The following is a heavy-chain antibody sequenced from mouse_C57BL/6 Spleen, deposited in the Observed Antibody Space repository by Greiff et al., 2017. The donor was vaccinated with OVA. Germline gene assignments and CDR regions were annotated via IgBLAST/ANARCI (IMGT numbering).Heavy chain of an antibody. Sequence: VQLQQSGAELMKPGASVKMSCKASGYTFTSYWITWVKQRPGQGLEWIGDIYPGSGSTNYNEKFKSKATLTVDTSSSTAYMQLSSLTSEDSAVYYCARWNDYDEGYWGQGTTLTVSS. CDR3: ARWNDYDEGY. CDR1: GYTFTSYW. V-gene: IGHV1-55*01. CDR2: IYPGSGST. D-gene: IGHD2-4*01. J-gene: IGHJ2*01.